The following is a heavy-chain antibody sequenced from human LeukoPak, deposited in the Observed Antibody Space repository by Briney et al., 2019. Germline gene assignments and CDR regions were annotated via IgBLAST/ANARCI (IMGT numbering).Heavy chain of an antibody. V-gene: IGHV4-38-2*02. CDR1: GYSISSGYY. D-gene: IGHD3-10*01. J-gene: IGHJ6*04. CDR3: ARGPRLYGSGSYYNKDMDV. Sequence: SETLSLSCSVSGYSISSGYYWGWIRQPPGKGLEWIGSIDHSGSTYYNPSLKSRVTISVDTSKNQFSLKLSSVTAADTAVYYCARGPRLYGSGSYYNKDMDVWGKGTTVTVSS. CDR2: IDHSGST.